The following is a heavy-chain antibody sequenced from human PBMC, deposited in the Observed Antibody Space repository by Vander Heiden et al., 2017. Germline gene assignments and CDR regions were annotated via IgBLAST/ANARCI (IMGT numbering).Heavy chain of an antibody. CDR2: IYYSGST. Sequence: QVQLHESGPVLVTPSQTLPLPCTVSGAPISGGDYYWRWIRQPPGKGLEWIGYIYYSGSTYYNPALKSRVTISVDTSKNQFSLKLSSVTAADTAVYYCARDRVLLWFGESDVWGQGTLVTVSS. V-gene: IGHV4-30-4*01. J-gene: IGHJ4*02. CDR3: ARDRVLLWFGESDV. CDR1: GAPISGGDYY. D-gene: IGHD3-10*01.